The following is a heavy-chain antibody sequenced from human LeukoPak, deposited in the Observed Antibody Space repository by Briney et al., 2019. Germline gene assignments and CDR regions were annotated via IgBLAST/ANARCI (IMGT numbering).Heavy chain of an antibody. Sequence: GASVKVSCKASGGTFSSYAISWVRQAPGQGLEWMGGIIPIFGTANYAQKFQGRVTITADESTSTAYMELSSLRSEDTAVCYCARSPGLEYFQHWGQGTLVTVSS. CDR2: IIPIFGTA. D-gene: IGHD3-10*01. CDR1: GGTFSSYA. J-gene: IGHJ1*01. V-gene: IGHV1-69*13. CDR3: ARSPGLEYFQH.